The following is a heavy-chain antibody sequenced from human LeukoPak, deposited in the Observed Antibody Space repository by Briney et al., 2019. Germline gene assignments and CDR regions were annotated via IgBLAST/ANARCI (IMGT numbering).Heavy chain of an antibody. CDR1: GFTFSSYA. D-gene: IGHD4-11*01. Sequence: GRSLRLSCAASGFTFSSYAMHWVRQAPGKGLEWVAVISYDGSNKYYADSVKGRFTISRDNSKNTLYLQMNGLRAEDTAVYYCARSPLTTHTEMDVWGKGTTVTVSS. CDR2: ISYDGSNK. J-gene: IGHJ6*04. CDR3: ARSPLTTHTEMDV. V-gene: IGHV3-30*01.